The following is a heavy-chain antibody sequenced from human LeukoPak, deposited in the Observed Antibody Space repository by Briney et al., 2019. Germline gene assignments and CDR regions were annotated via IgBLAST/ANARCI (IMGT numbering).Heavy chain of an antibody. D-gene: IGHD1-20*01. CDR3: ARDGSITGPFLDAFDI. CDR2: INPSAGST. V-gene: IGHV1-46*01. CDR1: GYTFTSYY. J-gene: IGHJ3*02. Sequence: ASVKVSCKASGYTFTSYYIHWVRRAPGQGLEWMGIINPSAGSTTYAQKFQGRVTMTTDTSTNTAYMELRSLTSDDTAVYYCARDGSITGPFLDAFDIWGLGTMVTVSS.